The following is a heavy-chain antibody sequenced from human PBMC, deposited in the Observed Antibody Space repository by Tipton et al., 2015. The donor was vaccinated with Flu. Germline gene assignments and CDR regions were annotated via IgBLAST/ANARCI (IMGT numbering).Heavy chain of an antibody. J-gene: IGHJ6*03. Sequence: SLRLSCTASGFTFGDYAMSWFRQAPGKGLEWVGFIRSKAYGGTTEYAASVKGRFTISRDDSKSIAYLQMNSLKTEDTAVYYCTRAGGYSYGVNYYYYYMDVWGKGTTVTVSS. V-gene: IGHV3-49*03. D-gene: IGHD5-18*01. CDR1: GFTFGDYA. CDR2: IRSKAYGGTT. CDR3: TRAGGYSYGVNYYYYYMDV.